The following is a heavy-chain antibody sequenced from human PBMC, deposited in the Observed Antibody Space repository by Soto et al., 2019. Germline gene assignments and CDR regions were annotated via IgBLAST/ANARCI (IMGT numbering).Heavy chain of an antibody. CDR3: ARESGGATATLDYYYFYMDV. Sequence: QVQLVQSGAEVKKPGASVTVSCRSSGDTFNDYYIHWVRQAPGQGLEWMGWINPNGGVTKYAQKFQGWVTMTRDTSIRTGYMRLSRLRSDDTAVYYCARESGGATATLDYYYFYMDVWGTGTTVTVSS. CDR2: INPNGGVT. V-gene: IGHV1-2*04. CDR1: GDTFNDYY. D-gene: IGHD5-12*01. J-gene: IGHJ6*03.